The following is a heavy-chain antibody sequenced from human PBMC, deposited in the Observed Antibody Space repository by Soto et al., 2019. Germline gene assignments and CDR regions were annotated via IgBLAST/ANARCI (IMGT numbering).Heavy chain of an antibody. CDR3: TKGGAAIAPLFAN. V-gene: IGHV3-9*01. Sequence: EVQLVESGGGLAQPGRSLRLSCVASGFTFDAYAMHWVRQVPGKGLEWVSGISWNSGNIEYADSVKGRFTISRDNAKNSLYLQMNSLRSEDTALYYCTKGGAAIAPLFANWGQGTLVSVSS. J-gene: IGHJ4*02. D-gene: IGHD6-13*01. CDR2: ISWNSGNI. CDR1: GFTFDAYA.